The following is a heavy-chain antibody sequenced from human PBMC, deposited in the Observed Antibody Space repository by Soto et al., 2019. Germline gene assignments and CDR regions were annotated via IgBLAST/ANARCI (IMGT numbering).Heavy chain of an antibody. V-gene: IGHV4-34*01. CDR2: INHSRST. D-gene: IGHD2-2*01. Sequence: LETLSLTCAVYGGSFSDFYWNCIRQPPGKGLEWIGEINHSRSTSYNPSLKSRVTISVDTSKNQISLKLTSVTAADTAVYYCARGPRVVWVVPTAQRDVFDIWGQGTMVAVS. CDR3: ARGPRVVWVVPTAQRDVFDI. J-gene: IGHJ3*02. CDR1: GGSFSDFY.